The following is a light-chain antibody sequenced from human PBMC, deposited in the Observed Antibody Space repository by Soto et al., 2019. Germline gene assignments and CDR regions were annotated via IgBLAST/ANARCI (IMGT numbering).Light chain of an antibody. V-gene: IGLV1-44*01. Sequence: QSVLTQPPSMSGTPGQRVTISCSGSASNIGSFTVTWYQQLPGTAPKLLIYTNDQRPSGVPARFSGSKSGASASLAISGLQSEDEAEYYCAVSDDSLRGPVFGGGTKLTVL. CDR2: TND. CDR1: ASNIGSFT. CDR3: AVSDDSLRGPV. J-gene: IGLJ2*01.